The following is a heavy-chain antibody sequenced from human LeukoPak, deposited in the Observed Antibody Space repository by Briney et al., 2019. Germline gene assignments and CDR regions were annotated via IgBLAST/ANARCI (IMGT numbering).Heavy chain of an antibody. Sequence: SETLSLTCTVSGGSISSSSYYWGWIRQPPGKGLEWIGFIYYSGSTNYNPSLKSRVIISVDASRSHFSLKLNSVTAADTAVYYCARRMKLAAKGDAFDIWGQGTMVTVSS. D-gene: IGHD2-15*01. CDR3: ARRMKLAAKGDAFDI. CDR1: GGSISSSSYY. CDR2: IYYSGST. V-gene: IGHV4-61*05. J-gene: IGHJ3*02.